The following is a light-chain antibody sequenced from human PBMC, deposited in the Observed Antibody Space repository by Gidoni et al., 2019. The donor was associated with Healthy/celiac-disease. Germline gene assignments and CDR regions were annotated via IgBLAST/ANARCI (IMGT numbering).Light chain of an antibody. CDR2: DDS. CDR3: QVWDSSSDQAV. CDR1: NIGRKS. J-gene: IGLJ2*01. V-gene: IGLV3-21*02. Sequence: ARITCGGNNIGRKSVHWYQQKPGQAPVLVVYDDSDRPSGIPERFSGSNSGNTATLTISRAEAGDEADYYCQVWDSSSDQAVFGGGTKLTVL.